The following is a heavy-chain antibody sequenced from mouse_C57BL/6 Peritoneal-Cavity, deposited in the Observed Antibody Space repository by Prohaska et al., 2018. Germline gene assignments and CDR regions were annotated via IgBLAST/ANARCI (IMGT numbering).Heavy chain of an antibody. CDR1: GYTFTDHT. Sequence: QVQLQQSDAELVKPGASVKISCKVSGYTFTDHTIHWMKQRPEQGLEWIGYIYPRDGSTKYNEKFKGKATSTADKTYSTADMQLNSVASEDSAVYLCERGYYDYDYAMYYWGQGTSVTVSS. V-gene: IGHV1-78*01. CDR3: ERGYYDYDYAMYY. CDR2: IYPRDGST. D-gene: IGHD2-4*01. J-gene: IGHJ4*01.